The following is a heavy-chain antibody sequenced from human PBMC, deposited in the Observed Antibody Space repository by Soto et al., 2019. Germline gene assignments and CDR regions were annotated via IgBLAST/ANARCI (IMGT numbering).Heavy chain of an antibody. CDR1: GSTFSSYA. J-gene: IGHJ4*02. V-gene: IGHV3-23*01. D-gene: IGHD6-13*01. CDR2: ISGSGGST. Sequence: GGSLRLSCAASGSTFSSYAMSWVRQAPGKGLEWVSAISGSGGSTYYADSVKGRFTISRDNSKNTLYLQMNSLRAEDTAVYYCAKRTGSSLATDYWGKGTLVTVSS. CDR3: AKRTGSSLATDY.